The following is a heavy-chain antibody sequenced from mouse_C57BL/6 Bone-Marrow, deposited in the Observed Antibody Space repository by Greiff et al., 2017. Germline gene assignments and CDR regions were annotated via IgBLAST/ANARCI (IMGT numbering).Heavy chain of an antibody. Sequence: DVMLVESGGGLVQPGGSMKLSCAASGFTFSDAWMDWVRPSPEKGLALVAEIRNKANNHATYYAVSVKGRFTISRDDSKSSVYLQMNSLRAEDTGIYYCTYYYGSSGLAYWGQGTLVTVSA. CDR2: IRNKANNHAT. D-gene: IGHD1-1*01. J-gene: IGHJ3*01. V-gene: IGHV6-6*01. CDR3: TYYYGSSGLAY. CDR1: GFTFSDAW.